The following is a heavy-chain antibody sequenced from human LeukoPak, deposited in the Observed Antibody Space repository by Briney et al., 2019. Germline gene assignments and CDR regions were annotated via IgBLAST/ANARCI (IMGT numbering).Heavy chain of an antibody. CDR2: INWSGQST. D-gene: IGHD5-12*01. J-gene: IGHJ4*02. V-gene: IGHV3-20*04. Sequence: GGSLRLSCAASGFTFSSYAMSWVRQAPGKGLEWVSGINWSGQSTGYVDSVKGRFTISRDSAKNSLYLQMNSLRAEDTALYYCARNYGGYDGTDYWGQGTLVTVSS. CDR1: GFTFSSYA. CDR3: ARNYGGYDGTDY.